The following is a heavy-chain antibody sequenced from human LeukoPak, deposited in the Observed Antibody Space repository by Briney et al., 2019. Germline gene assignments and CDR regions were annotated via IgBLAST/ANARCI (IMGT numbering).Heavy chain of an antibody. V-gene: IGHV1-18*04. J-gene: IGHJ4*02. D-gene: IGHD2/OR15-2a*01. CDR3: ARDVPPAASTTFGFDC. Sequence: ASVKVSCKASGYTFTGYYMHWVRQAPGQGLEWMGWINVYNGDTKYAQKFQGRITMTTDTSTRTAYMELRSLRSDDTAVYYCARDVPPAASTTFGFDCWGQGTLVTVSS. CDR2: INVYNGDT. CDR1: GYTFTGYY.